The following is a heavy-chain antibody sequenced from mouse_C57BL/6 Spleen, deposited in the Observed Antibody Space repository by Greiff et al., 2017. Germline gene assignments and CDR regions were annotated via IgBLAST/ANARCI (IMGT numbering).Heavy chain of an antibody. CDR2: INPSSGYT. CDR1: GYTFTSYT. J-gene: IGHJ4*01. V-gene: IGHV1-4*01. CDR3: ARRGDYYYGSSPPYAMDY. Sequence: QVQLQQSGAELARPGASVKMSCKASGYTFTSYTMHWVKQRPGQGLEWIGYINPSSGYTKYNQKFKDKATLTADKSSSTAYMQLSSLTSEDSAVYYCARRGDYYYGSSPPYAMDYWGQGTSVTVSS. D-gene: IGHD1-1*01.